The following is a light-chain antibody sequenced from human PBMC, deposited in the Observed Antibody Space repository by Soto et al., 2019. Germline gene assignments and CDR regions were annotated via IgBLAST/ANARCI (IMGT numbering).Light chain of an antibody. CDR1: QGIGND. V-gene: IGKV1-6*01. J-gene: IGKJ4*01. CDR3: LHDYNYPLT. Sequence: AIQMTQSPSSLSASVGDRVTITCRASQGIGNDLGWYQQKPGKAPNLLIYAASSLQSGVLSRFSGSGSGTDFTLTICSLQPEDFVSYYCLHDYNYPLTFGGGTKVEIK. CDR2: AAS.